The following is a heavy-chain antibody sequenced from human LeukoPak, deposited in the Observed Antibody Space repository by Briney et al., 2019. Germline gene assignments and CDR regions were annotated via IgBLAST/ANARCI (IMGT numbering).Heavy chain of an antibody. J-gene: IGHJ4*02. Sequence: ASVKVSCKASGYTFTGYYMHWVRQAPGQGLEWMGWINPNSGGTNYAQKFQGRVTMTRDTSISTAYMELSRLRSDDTAVYYCARDLGIAARQRSFGYWGQGTLVTVSS. V-gene: IGHV1-2*02. CDR1: GYTFTGYY. D-gene: IGHD6-6*01. CDR2: INPNSGGT. CDR3: ARDLGIAARQRSFGY.